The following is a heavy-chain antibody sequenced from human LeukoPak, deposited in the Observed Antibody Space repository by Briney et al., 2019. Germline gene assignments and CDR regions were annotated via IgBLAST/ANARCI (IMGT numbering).Heavy chain of an antibody. CDR1: GFTFSSYA. Sequence: GGSLRLSCAASGFTFSSYAMHWVRQAPGKGLEWVAVISYDGSNKYYADSVKGRFTISRDNSKNTLYLQMNSLRAEDTAVYYCAKATTGPDYFDYWGQGTLVTVSS. V-gene: IGHV3-30-3*01. J-gene: IGHJ4*02. D-gene: IGHD4-17*01. CDR3: AKATTGPDYFDY. CDR2: ISYDGSNK.